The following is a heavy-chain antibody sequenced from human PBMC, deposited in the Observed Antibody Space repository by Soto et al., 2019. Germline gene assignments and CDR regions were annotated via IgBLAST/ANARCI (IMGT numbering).Heavy chain of an antibody. CDR3: VRDGGRYGYYYDSSGYISFDH. Sequence: SETLSLTCAVSGYSIGSGYYWGWIRQPPGKGPEWIGSIYQGGATHHNTSLKSRVTISIDTSKNQFSLKLSSVTAADTAVYHCVRDGGRYGYYYDSSGYISFDHWGQGILVTVSS. CDR1: GYSIGSGYY. J-gene: IGHJ4*02. D-gene: IGHD3-22*01. CDR2: IYQGGAT. V-gene: IGHV4-38-2*01.